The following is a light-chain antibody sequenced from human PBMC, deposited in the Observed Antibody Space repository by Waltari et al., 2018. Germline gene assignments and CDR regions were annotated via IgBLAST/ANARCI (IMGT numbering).Light chain of an antibody. Sequence: QSALTQPASVSGSPGQSITISCTGISSDVGGYNYVSWYQQHPGKAPKLMIFDVSKRPSGVSNRFSGSKSGSTASLTISGLQAEDEADFYCNSYTSSSTWVFGGGTKLTVL. J-gene: IGLJ3*02. CDR3: NSYTSSSTWV. CDR2: DVS. V-gene: IGLV2-14*01. CDR1: SSDVGGYNY.